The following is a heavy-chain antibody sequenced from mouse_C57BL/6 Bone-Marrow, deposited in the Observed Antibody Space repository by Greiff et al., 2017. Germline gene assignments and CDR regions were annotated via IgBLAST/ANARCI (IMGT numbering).Heavy chain of an antibody. Sequence: VQLQQSGAELVKPGASVKLSCTASGFNIKDYYMHWVKQRTEQGLEWIGRIDPEDGETKYAPKFQGKATITADTSSNTAYLQLSSLTSEDAAVYYCASITTVVDWYFDVWGTGTTVTVSS. J-gene: IGHJ1*03. CDR1: GFNIKDYY. D-gene: IGHD1-1*01. CDR2: IDPEDGET. CDR3: ASITTVVDWYFDV. V-gene: IGHV14-2*01.